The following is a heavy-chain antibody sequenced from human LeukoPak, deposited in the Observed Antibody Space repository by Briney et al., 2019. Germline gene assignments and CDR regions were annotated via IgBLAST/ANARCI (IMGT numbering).Heavy chain of an antibody. CDR1: GGTFSSYA. J-gene: IGHJ4*02. Sequence: SVKVSCKASGGTFSSYAISWVRQAPGQGLEWMGRIIPIFGIANYAQKFQGRVTITADKSTSTAYMELSSLRSEDTAVYYCARGAMVRGVKFDYWGQGTLVTVSS. D-gene: IGHD3-10*01. V-gene: IGHV1-69*04. CDR2: IIPIFGIA. CDR3: ARGAMVRGVKFDY.